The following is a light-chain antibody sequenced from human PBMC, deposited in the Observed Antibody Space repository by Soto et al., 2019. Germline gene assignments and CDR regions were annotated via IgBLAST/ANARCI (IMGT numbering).Light chain of an antibody. CDR2: EVT. CDR3: SSYAGSNKVV. Sequence: QSALTQPPSASGFPGQSVTISCTGTSSGVCYYDYVSWYQQHPGKSPKLVIYEVTKRPSGVPDSVSVSKSGNTASLTVSGLWSEDEPVYYWSSYAGSNKVVFASGTQLAVL. V-gene: IGLV2-8*01. J-gene: IGLJ7*01. CDR1: SSGVCYYDY.